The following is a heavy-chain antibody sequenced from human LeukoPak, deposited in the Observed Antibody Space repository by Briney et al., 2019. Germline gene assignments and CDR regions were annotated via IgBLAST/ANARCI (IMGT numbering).Heavy chain of an antibody. CDR2: ISSSDSTI. CDR1: GFTFSSYE. V-gene: IGHV3-48*03. CDR3: ARVSGAWSRSDY. J-gene: IGHJ4*02. D-gene: IGHD3-3*01. Sequence: PGGSLRLSCAASGFTFSSYEMHWVRQAPGKGLEWVSYISSSDSTIYYADSVKGRFTISRDNAKNSLYLQMNSLRAEDTAVYYCARVSGAWSRSDYWGQGTLVTVSS.